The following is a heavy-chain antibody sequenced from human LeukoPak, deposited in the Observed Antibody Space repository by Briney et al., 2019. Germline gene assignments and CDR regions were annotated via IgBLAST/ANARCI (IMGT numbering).Heavy chain of an antibody. D-gene: IGHD1-26*01. J-gene: IGHJ4*02. CDR1: GFTFDDYG. V-gene: IGHV3-20*04. Sequence: GGSLRLSCAASGFTFDDYGMSWVRQAPGKGLEWVSGINWNGGSTGYADSVKGRFTISRDNAKNSLYLQMNSLRAEDTALYYCARDGEVGVGPDFDYWGQGTLVTVSS. CDR2: INWNGGST. CDR3: ARDGEVGVGPDFDY.